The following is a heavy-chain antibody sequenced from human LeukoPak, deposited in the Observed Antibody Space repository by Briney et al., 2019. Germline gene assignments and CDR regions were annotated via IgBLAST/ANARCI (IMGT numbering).Heavy chain of an antibody. CDR3: ASSYSSSSVDY. Sequence: SETLSLTCTVSGYSISSGYYWGWIRQPPGKGLEWIGSIYHSGSTYYNPSLKSRVTISVDTSKNQFSLKLSSVTAADTAVYYCASSYSSSSVDYWGQGTLVTVSS. CDR2: IYHSGST. V-gene: IGHV4-38-2*02. D-gene: IGHD6-13*01. J-gene: IGHJ4*02. CDR1: GYSISSGYY.